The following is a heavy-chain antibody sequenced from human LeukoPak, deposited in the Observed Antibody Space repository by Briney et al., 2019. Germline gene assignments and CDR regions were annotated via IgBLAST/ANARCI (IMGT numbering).Heavy chain of an antibody. CDR2: ISYDGSNN. Sequence: PGGSLRLSCAASGFPFSNYDMTWVRQAPGEGLEWLAVISYDGSNNYYADSVKGRFTISRDNPKNTLYLQMNSLRAEDTAVYYCARLFPDAGNSNGGRRLPLPRYYYYTMDVWGQGTTVTVSS. J-gene: IGHJ6*02. CDR3: ARLFPDAGNSNGGRRLPLPRYYYYTMDV. D-gene: IGHD2-15*01. V-gene: IGHV3-30*03. CDR1: GFPFSNYD.